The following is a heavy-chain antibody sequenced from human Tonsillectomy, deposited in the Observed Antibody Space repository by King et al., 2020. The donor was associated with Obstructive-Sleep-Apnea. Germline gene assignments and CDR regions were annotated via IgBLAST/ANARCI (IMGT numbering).Heavy chain of an antibody. CDR3: GRAPQGLRLGELSRTFYFDY. CDR2: IYYSGST. Sequence: LQLQESGPGLVKPSETLSLTCTVSGGSISSGSSYWGWIRQPPGKGLEWIGMIYYSGSTYYNPSLKSLVTISVDTSKNQFSLKLNSVTAADTAGYYCGRAPQGLRLGELSRTFYFDYWGQGTLVTVSS. J-gene: IGHJ4*02. V-gene: IGHV4-39*07. D-gene: IGHD3-16*02. CDR1: GGSISSGSSY.